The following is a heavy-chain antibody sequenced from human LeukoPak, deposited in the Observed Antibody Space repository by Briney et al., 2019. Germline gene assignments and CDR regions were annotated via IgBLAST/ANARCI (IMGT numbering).Heavy chain of an antibody. V-gene: IGHV2-5*01. Sequence: VSGPTLVNPTQTLTLTCTFSGFSLSTSGVGVGWIRQPPGKALEWLTLIYWNDEKRYSSSLKSRLTITKDTSKNQVVLPMTNMDPVDTATYYCAHRHQYYSGLQAFDVWGQGTMVTVSS. CDR3: AHRHQYYSGLQAFDV. D-gene: IGHD3-10*01. J-gene: IGHJ3*01. CDR2: IYWNDEK. CDR1: GFSLSTSGVG.